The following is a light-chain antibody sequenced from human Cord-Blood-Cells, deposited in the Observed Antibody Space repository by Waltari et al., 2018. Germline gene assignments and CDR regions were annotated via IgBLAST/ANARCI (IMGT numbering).Light chain of an antibody. CDR2: SNN. V-gene: IGLV1-44*01. CDR3: AAWDDSLNGYV. Sequence: QSVLTQPPSASGTPGQRVTISCSGSSSNIGSNTVNWYQQLPGTAPKLRIYSNNQRPSGVPDRFAGSKSGTSASLAISGLQSEDEADYDCAAWDDSLNGYVFGTGTKVTVL. J-gene: IGLJ1*01. CDR1: SSNIGSNT.